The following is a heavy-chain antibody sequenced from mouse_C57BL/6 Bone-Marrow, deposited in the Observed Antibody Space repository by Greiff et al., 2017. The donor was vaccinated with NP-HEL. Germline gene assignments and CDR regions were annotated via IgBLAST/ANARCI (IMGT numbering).Heavy chain of an antibody. J-gene: IGHJ4*01. D-gene: IGHD1-1*01. CDR1: GYTFTDYY. CDR2: INPNNGGT. V-gene: IGHV1-26*01. CDR3: ARGITVVPHYYAMDY. Sequence: VQLQQSGPELVKPGASVKISCKASGYTFTDYYMNWVKQSHGKSLEWIGDINPNNGGTSYNQKFKGKATLTVDKSSSTAYMELRSLTSEDSAVYYCARGITVVPHYYAMDYWGQGTSVTVSS.